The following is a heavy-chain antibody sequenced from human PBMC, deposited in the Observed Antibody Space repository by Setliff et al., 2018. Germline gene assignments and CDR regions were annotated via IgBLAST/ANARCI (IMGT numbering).Heavy chain of an antibody. CDR1: GDSISSGTYC. CDR2: ICNSGVT. J-gene: IGHJ5*02. V-gene: IGHV4-31*01. Sequence: SETLSLTCTVSGDSISSGTYCWNWIRQYPGEGREWIGYICNSGVTNYNPSLQRVVTVSADTSKNQFSLTLRSVTAADTAVYYCARAPHVSGNFGWFDPWGQGTLVTVSS. CDR3: ARAPHVSGNFGWFDP. D-gene: IGHD3-10*01.